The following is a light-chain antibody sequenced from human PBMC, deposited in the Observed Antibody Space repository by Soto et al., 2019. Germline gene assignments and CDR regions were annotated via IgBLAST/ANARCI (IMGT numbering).Light chain of an antibody. Sequence: IVLTQSPATLSLSPGARATLSCRAGQSVSNYLAWYQQKPGQAPRLLIYDTFNRATGIPARFSGSGSGTDFTRTIRSLEPEDRAVYFCVQRSTWPWTSGQGTKGEIK. CDR1: QSVSNY. V-gene: IGKV3-11*01. CDR2: DTF. CDR3: VQRSTWPWT. J-gene: IGKJ1*01.